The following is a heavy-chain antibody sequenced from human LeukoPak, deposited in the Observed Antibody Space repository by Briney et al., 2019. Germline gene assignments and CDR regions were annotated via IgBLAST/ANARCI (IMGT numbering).Heavy chain of an antibody. J-gene: IGHJ6*03. Sequence: GGSLRLSCAASGFTFSSYGMSWVRQAPGKGLEWVGNIKPDGSDKYYMDSMKGRFTISRDNSENSLHLHMNSLRAEDTAVYYCARVGPQGADHYVDVWGKGTTVTISS. CDR1: GFTFSSYG. D-gene: IGHD3-16*01. CDR3: ARVGPQGADHYVDV. CDR2: IKPDGSDK. V-gene: IGHV3-7*01.